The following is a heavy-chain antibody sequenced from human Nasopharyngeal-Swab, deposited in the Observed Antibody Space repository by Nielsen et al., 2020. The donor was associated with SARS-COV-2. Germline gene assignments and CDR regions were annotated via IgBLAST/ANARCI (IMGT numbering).Heavy chain of an antibody. J-gene: IGHJ4*02. Sequence: SETLSLTCTVSGGSISSSSYYWGWIRQPPGKGLEWIGSIYYSGSTYYNPSLKSRVTISVYTSKNQFSLKLSSVTAADTAVYYCARYSSSSVDYWGQGTLVTVSS. V-gene: IGHV4-39*01. CDR3: ARYSSSSVDY. CDR1: GGSISSSSYY. CDR2: IYYSGST. D-gene: IGHD6-13*01.